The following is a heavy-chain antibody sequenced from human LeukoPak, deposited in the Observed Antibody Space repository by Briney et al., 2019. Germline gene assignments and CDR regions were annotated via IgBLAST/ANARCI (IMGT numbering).Heavy chain of an antibody. Sequence: GGTLRLSCAASGFTFSSYDMNWVRQAPGKGLEWVSTIRNSGSSTSYADSVKGRFTISRDNSKNTLYLQMNSLRADDTALYYCAKQSHDYGGYMDFWGQGTLVTVSS. D-gene: IGHD4-17*01. CDR2: IRNSGSST. CDR3: AKQSHDYGGYMDF. CDR1: GFTFSSYD. V-gene: IGHV3-23*01. J-gene: IGHJ4*02.